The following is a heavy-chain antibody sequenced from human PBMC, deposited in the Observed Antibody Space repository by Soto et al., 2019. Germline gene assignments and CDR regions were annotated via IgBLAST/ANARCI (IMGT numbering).Heavy chain of an antibody. CDR3: ARVCGGDCHYGMDV. J-gene: IGHJ6*02. CDR1: GGPINSGGYY. D-gene: IGHD2-21*02. V-gene: IGHV4-31*01. Sequence: TLSLPCTVSGGPINSGGYYWSWIRPHPGKGLEWIGYIYYSGSTYYNPSLKSLVTISVDTSKNQFSLKLSSVTAAVTAVYYCARVCGGDCHYGMDVWGQGTTVTVS. CDR2: IYYSGST.